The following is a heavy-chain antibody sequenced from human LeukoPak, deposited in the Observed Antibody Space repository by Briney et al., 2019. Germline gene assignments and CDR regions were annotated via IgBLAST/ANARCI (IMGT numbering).Heavy chain of an antibody. CDR2: ISAYNGNT. Sequence: ASVKVSCTASGYTFTSYGISWVRQAPGQGLEWMGWISAYNGNTNYAQKLQGRVTMTTDTSTSTAYMELRSLRSDDTAVYYCARVPRGYGGWYSDYWGQGTLVTVSS. CDR3: ARVPRGYGGWYSDY. CDR1: GYTFTSYG. D-gene: IGHD6-19*01. J-gene: IGHJ4*02. V-gene: IGHV1-18*01.